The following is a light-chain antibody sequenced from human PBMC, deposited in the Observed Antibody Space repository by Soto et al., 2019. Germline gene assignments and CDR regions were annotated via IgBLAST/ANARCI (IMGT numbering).Light chain of an antibody. J-gene: IGKJ4*01. CDR3: RQIKSVPHT. CDR2: AAG. Sequence: DIQMTQSPSSVSASVGDRVTITCRASQDISSWLAWYQQKPGKAPKLLLYAAGSLESGVPSRFSGSGSGTDFTLTISSLQPEDVVTYYCRQIKSVPHTFGGGTKVEIK. V-gene: IGKV1D-12*01. CDR1: QDISSW.